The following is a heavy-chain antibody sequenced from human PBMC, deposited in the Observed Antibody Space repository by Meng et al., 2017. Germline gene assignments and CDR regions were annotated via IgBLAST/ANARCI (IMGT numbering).Heavy chain of an antibody. D-gene: IGHD5-24*01. CDR1: GFTFSSYS. V-gene: IGHV3-21*01. Sequence: GESLKISCAASGFTFSSYSMNWVRQAPGKGLEWVSSISSSSSYIYYADSVKGRFTISRDNAKNSLYLQMNSLRADDTAVYYCARDSAWLQFLSAFDIWGQGTMVTVSS. J-gene: IGHJ3*02. CDR3: ARDSAWLQFLSAFDI. CDR2: ISSSSSYI.